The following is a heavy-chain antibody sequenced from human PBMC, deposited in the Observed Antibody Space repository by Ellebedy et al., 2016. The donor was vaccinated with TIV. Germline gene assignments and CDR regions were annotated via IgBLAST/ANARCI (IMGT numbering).Heavy chain of an antibody. CDR2: ISGSGGTT. J-gene: IGHJ5*01. V-gene: IGHV3-23*01. CDR3: AKDRGVTTIPGDS. D-gene: IGHD3-10*01. CDR1: GFTFSSYA. Sequence: GESLKISCSASGFTFSSYAMSWVRHAPGKGLEWVSTISGSGGTTYYADSVKGRFSISRHNSESTMFLQMRSLRVEDTAMYYCAKDRGVTTIPGDSWGQGTRVIVSS.